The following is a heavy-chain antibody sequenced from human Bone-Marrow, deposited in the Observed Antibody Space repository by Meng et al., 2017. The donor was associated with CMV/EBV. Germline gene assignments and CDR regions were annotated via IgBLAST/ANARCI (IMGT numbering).Heavy chain of an antibody. D-gene: IGHD5-18*01. CDR1: GYTFTGYY. V-gene: IGHV1-2*02. Sequence: QGRVGTVGAEVKKPGASGKVSCKASGYTFTGYYMHWVRQAPGQGLEWMGWINPNSGGTNYAQKFQGRVTMTRDTSISTAYMELSRLRSDDTAVYYCARGRIQLWFDYFDYWGQGTLVTVSS. J-gene: IGHJ4*02. CDR3: ARGRIQLWFDYFDY. CDR2: INPNSGGT.